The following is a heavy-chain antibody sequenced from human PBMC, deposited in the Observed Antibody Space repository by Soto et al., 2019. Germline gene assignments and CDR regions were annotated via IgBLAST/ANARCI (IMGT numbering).Heavy chain of an antibody. CDR1: GFTFSSYG. D-gene: IGHD2-2*01. CDR3: AVVPAAPANFDL. Sequence: VGSLRLSCAASGFTFSSYGMHLVRQAPGKGLEWVAVISYDGSNKYYADSVKGRFTISRDNSKNTLYLQMNSLRAEDTAVYYCAVVPAAPANFDLWGRGTLVTVS. J-gene: IGHJ2*01. V-gene: IGHV3-30*03. CDR2: ISYDGSNK.